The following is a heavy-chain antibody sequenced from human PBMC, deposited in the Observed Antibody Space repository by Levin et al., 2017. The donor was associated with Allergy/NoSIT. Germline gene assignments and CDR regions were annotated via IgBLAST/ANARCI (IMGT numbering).Heavy chain of an antibody. J-gene: IGHJ4*02. Sequence: RPSETLSLTCAVSGGSISGSEWWSWVRQPPGEGLEWIGEISHSGSTNYSPSLKSRVTISVDKAKNNFSLKLRSVTAADTAVYYCARYCFTNGCYGAFDSWGQGALVTVSS. CDR1: GGSISGSEW. V-gene: IGHV4-4*02. CDR3: ARYCFTNGCYGAFDS. D-gene: IGHD2-2*01. CDR2: ISHSGST.